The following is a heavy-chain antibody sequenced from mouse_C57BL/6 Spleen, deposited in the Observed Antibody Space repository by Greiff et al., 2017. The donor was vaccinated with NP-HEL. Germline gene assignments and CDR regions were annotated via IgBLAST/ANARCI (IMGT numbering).Heavy chain of an antibody. CDR1: GFTFSSYA. D-gene: IGHD4-1*01. CDR3: ARVGITGTYFDY. Sequence: EVQRVESGGGLVKPGGSLKLSCAASGFTFSSYAMSWVRQTPEKRLEWVATISDGGSYTYYPDNVKGRFTISRDNAKNNLYLQMSHLKSEDTAMYYCARVGITGTYFDYWGQGTTLTVAS. J-gene: IGHJ2*01. V-gene: IGHV5-4*01. CDR2: ISDGGSYT.